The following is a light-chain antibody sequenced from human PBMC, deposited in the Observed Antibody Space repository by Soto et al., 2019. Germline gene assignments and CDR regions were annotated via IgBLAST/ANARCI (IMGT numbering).Light chain of an antibody. CDR1: SSDVGAYNY. J-gene: IGLJ3*02. CDR2: DVS. V-gene: IGLV2-14*01. Sequence: QSALTQPASVSGSPGQSITISCTGTSSDVGAYNYVSWYQHHPGKAPKLMISDVSNRPSGVSNRFSGSKSGNTASLTISGLQAEDEADYYCAAWDATVSGWVFGGGTKLTVL. CDR3: AAWDATVSGWV.